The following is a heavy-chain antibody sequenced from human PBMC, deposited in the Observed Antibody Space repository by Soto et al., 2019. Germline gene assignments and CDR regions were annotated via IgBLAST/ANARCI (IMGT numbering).Heavy chain of an antibody. J-gene: IGHJ4*02. D-gene: IGHD2-15*01. CDR2: ISYDGSNK. Sequence: GGSLRLSCAASGFTFSSYGMHWVRQAPGKGLEWVAVISYDGSNKYYADSVKGRFTISRDNSKNTLYLQMNSLRAEDTAVYYCAKDLVVAGTSPEPSVFDYWGQGTLVTVSS. CDR1: GFTFSSYG. CDR3: AKDLVVAGTSPEPSVFDY. V-gene: IGHV3-30*18.